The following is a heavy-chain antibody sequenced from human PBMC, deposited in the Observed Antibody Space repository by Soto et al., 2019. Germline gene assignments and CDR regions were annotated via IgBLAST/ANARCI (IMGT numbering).Heavy chain of an antibody. V-gene: IGHV1-2*02. CDR1: GYTFTGYY. CDR2: INPNSGGT. D-gene: IGHD3-3*01. Sequence: GASVKVSCKASGYTFTGYYMHWVRQAPGQGLEWMGWINPNSGGTNYAQKFQGRVTMTRDTSISTAYMELSRLRSDDTAVYYCARDHYDFWSGYSNWFDPWGQGTLVTV. J-gene: IGHJ5*02. CDR3: ARDHYDFWSGYSNWFDP.